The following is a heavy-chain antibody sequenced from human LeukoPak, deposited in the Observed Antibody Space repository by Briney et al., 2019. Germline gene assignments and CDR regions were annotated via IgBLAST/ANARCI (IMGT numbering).Heavy chain of an antibody. CDR3: ARDSVVVAANHWFDP. CDR1: GFTFSNYW. J-gene: IGHJ5*02. Sequence: GGSLRLSCAASGFTFSNYWMRWVRQAPGKGLVWVSRINSDGRSTIYADSVKGRFTISRDNAKNTLYLQMNSLRAEDTAVYYSARDSVVVAANHWFDPWGQGTLVTVSS. CDR2: INSDGRST. V-gene: IGHV3-74*01. D-gene: IGHD2-15*01.